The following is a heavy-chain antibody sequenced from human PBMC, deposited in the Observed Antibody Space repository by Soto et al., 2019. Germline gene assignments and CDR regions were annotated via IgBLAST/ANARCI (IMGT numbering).Heavy chain of an antibody. CDR1: GYTFTSYG. CDR3: ARVHDYYGSGSYFNYYYGMDV. CDR2: ISAYNGNT. J-gene: IGHJ6*02. Sequence: QVQLVQSGAEVKKPGASVKVSCKASGYTFTSYGISWVRQAPGQGLEWMGWISAYNGNTNYAQKLQGRVTMTTDTSTSTASMELRSLRSDDTAVYYCARVHDYYGSGSYFNYYYGMDVWGQGTTVTVSS. D-gene: IGHD3-10*01. V-gene: IGHV1-18*01.